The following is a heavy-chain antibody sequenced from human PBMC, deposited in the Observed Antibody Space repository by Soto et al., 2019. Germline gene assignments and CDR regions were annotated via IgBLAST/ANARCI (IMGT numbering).Heavy chain of an antibody. D-gene: IGHD3-10*01. CDR3: ARDFGGILRFGES. Sequence: DVQLVESGGGLVKPGGSLRLSCAASGFTFSTYNMNWVRQAPGKGLEWVSSIPSSTSYIFYADSVKGRFTISRDNAKNSLYLQMNSLRAEDTAVYYCARDFGGILRFGESWGQGTLVTVSP. CDR2: IPSSTSYI. CDR1: GFTFSTYN. V-gene: IGHV3-21*01. J-gene: IGHJ5*02.